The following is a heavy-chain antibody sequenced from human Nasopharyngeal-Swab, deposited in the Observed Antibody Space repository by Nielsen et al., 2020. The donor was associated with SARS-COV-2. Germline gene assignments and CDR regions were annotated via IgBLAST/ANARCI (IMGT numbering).Heavy chain of an antibody. CDR1: GFLFSSYG. Sequence: GESLKISCAASGFLFSSYGMNWVRQAPGKGLEWVAAIVGSGDISGSGGNTYYADSVKGRFTISRDNSKNTLSLQMNSLRAEDTAVYYCAKDLRGPYFFWGQGTLVTVSS. CDR2: IVGSGDISGSGGNT. V-gene: IGHV3-23*01. J-gene: IGHJ4*02. CDR3: AKDLRGPYFF. D-gene: IGHD2/OR15-2a*01.